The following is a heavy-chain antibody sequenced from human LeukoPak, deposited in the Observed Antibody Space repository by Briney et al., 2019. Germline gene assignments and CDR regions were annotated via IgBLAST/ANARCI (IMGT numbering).Heavy chain of an antibody. D-gene: IGHD3-10*01. V-gene: IGHV3-30-3*01. CDR3: AREFRNYYGSRYAGYDY. CDR2: ISYDGSNK. Sequence: PGGSLRLSCAASGFTFSSYAMHWVRQAPGKGLEWVAVISYDGSNKYYADSVKGRFTISRDNSKNTLYLQMNSLRAEDTAVYYCAREFRNYYGSRYAGYDYWGQGTLVTVSS. CDR1: GFTFSSYA. J-gene: IGHJ4*02.